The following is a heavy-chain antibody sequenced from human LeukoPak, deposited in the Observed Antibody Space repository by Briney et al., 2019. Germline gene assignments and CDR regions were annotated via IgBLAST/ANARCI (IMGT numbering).Heavy chain of an antibody. D-gene: IGHD5-24*01. Sequence: GASVKVSCKASGYTFTSYAISWVRQAPGQGLEWMGGIIPIFGTANYAQKFQGRVTITADESTSTAYMELSSLRSEDTAVYYCAREEVATINLVSYFDYWGQGTLVTVSS. J-gene: IGHJ4*02. CDR3: AREEVATINLVSYFDY. CDR1: GYTFTSYA. V-gene: IGHV1-69*13. CDR2: IIPIFGTA.